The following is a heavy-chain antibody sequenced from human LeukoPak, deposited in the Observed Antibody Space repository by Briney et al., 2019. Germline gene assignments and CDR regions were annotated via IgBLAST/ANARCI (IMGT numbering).Heavy chain of an antibody. Sequence: WETLSLTCAVYGGSFSGYYWSWIRQPPGKGLEWIGEINHSGSTNYNPSLKSRVTISVDTSKNQFSLKLSSVTAADTAVYYCARDDSSSWSPPTRWGQGTLVTVSS. CDR3: ARDDSSSWSPPTR. CDR1: GGSFSGYY. CDR2: INHSGST. J-gene: IGHJ4*02. D-gene: IGHD6-13*01. V-gene: IGHV4-34*01.